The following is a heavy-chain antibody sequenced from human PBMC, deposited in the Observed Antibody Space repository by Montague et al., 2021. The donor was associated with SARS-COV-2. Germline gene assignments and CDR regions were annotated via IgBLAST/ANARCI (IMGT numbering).Heavy chain of an antibody. CDR1: GGSFSGYY. J-gene: IGHJ6*02. Sequence: SETLSLTCAVYGGSFSGYYWSWIRQPPGKGLEWIGEINHSGSTNXNPLLKSRVTISVDTSKNQFSLKLSSVTAADTAVYYCARVDRYWIRIPYYYYGMDVWGQGTTVTVSS. V-gene: IGHV4-34*01. CDR3: ARVDRYWIRIPYYYYGMDV. D-gene: IGHD5-18*01. CDR2: INHSGST.